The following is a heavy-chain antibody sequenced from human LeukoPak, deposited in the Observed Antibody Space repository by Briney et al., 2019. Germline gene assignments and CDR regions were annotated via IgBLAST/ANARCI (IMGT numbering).Heavy chain of an antibody. Sequence: SGNLSLTRAVFGGSLSGYFWGWVRPPPGEGPGGDGEINDSGSTNYNPSLKSRVIISVDTSKNQFSLKLSSVTAADTAVYYCARGKGNPNSYNWFDPWGQGTLVTVSS. CDR2: INDSGST. D-gene: IGHD1-14*01. J-gene: IGHJ5*02. V-gene: IGHV4-34*01. CDR3: ARGKGNPNSYNWFDP. CDR1: GGSLSGYF.